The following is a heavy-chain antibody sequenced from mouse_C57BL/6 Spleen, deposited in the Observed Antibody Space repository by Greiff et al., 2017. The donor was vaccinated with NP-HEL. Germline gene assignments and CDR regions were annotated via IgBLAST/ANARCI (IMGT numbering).Heavy chain of an antibody. CDR1: GFNIKDDY. CDR2: IDPENGDT. D-gene: IGHD4-1*01. J-gene: IGHJ2*01. Sequence: VQLQQSGAELVRPGASVKLSCTASGFNIKDDYMHWVKQRPEQGLEWIGWIDPENGDTEYASKFQGKTTITADTSSNTAYLQLSSLTSEDTAVYYCTRTGVFDYWGQGTTLTVSS. V-gene: IGHV14-4*01. CDR3: TRTGVFDY.